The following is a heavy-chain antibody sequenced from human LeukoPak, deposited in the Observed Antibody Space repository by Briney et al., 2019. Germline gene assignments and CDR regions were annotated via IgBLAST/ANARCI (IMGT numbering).Heavy chain of an antibody. D-gene: IGHD6-13*01. V-gene: IGHV4-39*01. CDR1: GGAISSSNYY. CDR3: ARRLAGTEDY. CDR2: FYYSGST. Sequence: SETLSLTCTVSGGAISSSNYYWGWIRQPPGRGLEWIGSFYYSGSTYYNPSLRSRVTISVDTSKNQFSLRLSSVTATVTAVYYCARRLAGTEDYWGQGTLVTVSS. J-gene: IGHJ4*02.